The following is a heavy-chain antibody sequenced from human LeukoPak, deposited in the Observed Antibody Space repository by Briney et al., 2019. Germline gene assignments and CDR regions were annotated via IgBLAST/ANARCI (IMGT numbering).Heavy chain of an antibody. Sequence: TSSETLSLTCTVSGGSISSYYWSWIRQPPGKGLEWIGYIYYSGSTNYNPSLKSRVTISVDTSKNQFSLKLSSVTAADTAVYYCASYTTSRYCSSTSCYRAFDIWGQGTMVTVSS. CDR1: GGSISSYY. CDR3: ASYTTSRYCSSTSCYRAFDI. D-gene: IGHD2-2*01. CDR2: IYYSGST. J-gene: IGHJ3*02. V-gene: IGHV4-59*01.